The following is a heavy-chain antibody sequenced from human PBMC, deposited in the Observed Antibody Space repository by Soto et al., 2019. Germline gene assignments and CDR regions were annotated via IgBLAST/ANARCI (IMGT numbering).Heavy chain of an antibody. CDR2: INFGGTT. V-gene: IGHV3-23*01. CDR1: GFTFSNFA. D-gene: IGHD3-3*01. CDR3: AKRGVYYFDY. Sequence: PGGSLRLSCAASGFTFSNFAMSWVRQAPGKGLEWVSTINFGGTTFYPDSVKGRFTSSRDNSKNTLYLQMNGLRAEDTAVYYCAKRGVYYFDYCGQGTLVTVSS. J-gene: IGHJ4*02.